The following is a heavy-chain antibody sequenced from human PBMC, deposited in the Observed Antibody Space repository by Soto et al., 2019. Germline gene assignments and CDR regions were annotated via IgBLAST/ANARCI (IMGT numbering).Heavy chain of an antibody. J-gene: IGHJ4*02. Sequence: PSETLSLTCTVSGGSISSGGYYWSWICQHPGKGLEWIGYIYYSGSTYYNPSLKSRVTISVDTSKNQFSLKLSSVTAADTAVYYCARVVPVQLEAEFDYWGQGTLVTVSS. CDR1: GGSISSGGYY. D-gene: IGHD1-1*01. CDR2: IYYSGST. CDR3: ARVVPVQLEAEFDY. V-gene: IGHV4-31*03.